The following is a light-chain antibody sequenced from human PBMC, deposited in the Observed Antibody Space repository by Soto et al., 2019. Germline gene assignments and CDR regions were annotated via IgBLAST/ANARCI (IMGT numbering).Light chain of an antibody. J-gene: IGKJ1*01. CDR1: QSLLHGNGYNY. V-gene: IGKV2-28*01. CDR3: MQTLQTWT. Sequence: DIVMNQSPLSLPVTPGEPASISCRSSQSLLHGNGYNYLDWYLQKPGQSPQLLIYLGSNRASGVPDRFSGSGSGTDVTLKISRVEAEDVGVYYCMQTLQTWTFGQGTKVEIK. CDR2: LGS.